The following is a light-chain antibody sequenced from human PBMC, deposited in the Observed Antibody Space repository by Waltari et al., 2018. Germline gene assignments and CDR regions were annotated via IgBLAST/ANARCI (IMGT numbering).Light chain of an antibody. CDR1: SSNIGDNY. V-gene: IGLV1-47*01. CDR3: AAWDDSLSGWV. Sequence: QSVLTQLPSASGTSGQGVTISCSGSSSNIGDNYVNWYQQFPGTSPRLLIHRNNQRPSGVPDRFSGSKSGTSAFLVISRLRSEDEADYHCAAWDDSLSGWVFGGGTKVTVL. CDR2: RNN. J-gene: IGLJ3*02.